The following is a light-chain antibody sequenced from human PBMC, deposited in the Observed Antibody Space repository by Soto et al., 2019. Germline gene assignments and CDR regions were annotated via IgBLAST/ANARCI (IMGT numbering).Light chain of an antibody. CDR3: TSYSSTDTLYV. Sequence: QSALTQPASVSGSPGQSITISCTGTRSDIGSYNYVSWYQLHPDRAPKLIIYEVTSRPSGIPDRFSGSKSGSTASLIISGLQAEDEADYYCTSYSSTDTLYVFGTGTKLTVL. J-gene: IGLJ1*01. V-gene: IGLV2-14*01. CDR1: RSDIGSYNY. CDR2: EVT.